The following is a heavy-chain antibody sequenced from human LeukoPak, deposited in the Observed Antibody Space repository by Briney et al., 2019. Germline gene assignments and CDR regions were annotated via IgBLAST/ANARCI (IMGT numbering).Heavy chain of an antibody. CDR2: ILPGDSDT. CDR3: PTTSHYSSSSSYQYVMDV. V-gene: IGHV5-51*01. CDR1: GYSFTSYW. Sequence: GQSLKISSKACGYSFTSYWIGWVRQMPGKGLEWLGVILPGDSDTKYTPTCQGQVTISHVKSITTPYPRSAPPKTPAPPQHSCPTTSHYSSSSSYQYVMDVWGQGTTVTVSS. D-gene: IGHD6-6*01. J-gene: IGHJ6*02.